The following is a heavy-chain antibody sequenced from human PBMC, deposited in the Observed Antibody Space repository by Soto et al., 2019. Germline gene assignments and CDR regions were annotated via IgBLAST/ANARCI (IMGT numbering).Heavy chain of an antibody. V-gene: IGHV4-39*01. CDR2: VYYSVNN. CDR1: GASISQSSYY. J-gene: IGHJ3*01. Sequence: QVQLQESDPGLVKPSETLSLTCTVSGASISQSSYYWAWIRQPPGKGLEWIASVYYSVNNYHYNPPLKSRLTISVDTSKNQFSLKLSSVTAADTAVYYCSRHPEITLIPVDHSFDVWGQGTMVTVSS. D-gene: IGHD6-19*01. CDR3: SRHPEITLIPVDHSFDV.